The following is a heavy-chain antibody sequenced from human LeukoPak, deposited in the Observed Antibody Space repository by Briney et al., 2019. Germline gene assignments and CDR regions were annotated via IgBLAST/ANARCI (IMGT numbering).Heavy chain of an antibody. J-gene: IGHJ6*02. V-gene: IGHV4-39*07. D-gene: IGHD3-10*01. CDR3: ARAPSSGIPYYYGMDV. Sequence: SETLSLTCTVSGGCISSSSYYWGWIRQPPGKGLEWIGSIYYSGSTYYNPSLKSRVTISVDTSKSQFSLRLTSVTAADTAVYYCARAPSSGIPYYYGMDVWGQGTTVTVSS. CDR2: IYYSGST. CDR1: GGCISSSSYY.